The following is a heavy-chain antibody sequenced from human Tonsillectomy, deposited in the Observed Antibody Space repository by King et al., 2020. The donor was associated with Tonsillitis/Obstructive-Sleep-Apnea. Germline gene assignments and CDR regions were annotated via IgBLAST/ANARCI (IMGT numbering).Heavy chain of an antibody. J-gene: IGHJ4*02. V-gene: IGHV3-23*04. CDR1: GFTFSSYA. CDR3: AKMVGVLVVIAIMAFDS. D-gene: IGHD2-21*01. CDR2: ISGSGGSS. Sequence: VQLVESGGGLVQPGGSLRLSCAASGFTFSSYAMSWVRQAPGKGLEWVSSISGSGGSSYYADSVKGRFTISRDNSKNTLYLQMNSLRAEETGVYYCAKMVGVLVVIAIMAFDSWGQGTLLFVSS.